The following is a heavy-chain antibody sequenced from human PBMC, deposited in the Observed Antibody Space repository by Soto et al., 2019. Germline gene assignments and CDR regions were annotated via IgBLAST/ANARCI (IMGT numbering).Heavy chain of an antibody. V-gene: IGHV3-23*01. CDR3: AKDLIVDYYGSGSYYPHFDY. D-gene: IGHD3-10*01. Sequence: GGSLRLSCAASGFAFTVNAMSWVRQAPGKGLEWVSAISYGGGTTYYADSVKGRFTISRDNSKNTLYLQMNSLRAEDTAVYYWAKDLIVDYYGSGSYYPHFDYWGQGTLVTVSS. CDR1: GFAFTVNA. J-gene: IGHJ4*02. CDR2: ISYGGGTT.